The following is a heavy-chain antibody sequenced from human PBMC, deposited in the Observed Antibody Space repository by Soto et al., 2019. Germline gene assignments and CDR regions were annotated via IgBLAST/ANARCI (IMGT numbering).Heavy chain of an antibody. D-gene: IGHD6-13*01. CDR2: ISSSGSPI. CDR1: GFTFSSYA. V-gene: IGHV3-48*03. CDR3: ARGGQQLHGMDV. J-gene: IGHJ6*02. Sequence: PGGSLRLSCVVSGFTFSSYAMNWVRQAPGKGLEWVSYISSSGSPIYYADSVKGRFTISRDNAKNSLYLQMNSLRAEDTAVYYCARGGQQLHGMDVWGQGTTVTVSS.